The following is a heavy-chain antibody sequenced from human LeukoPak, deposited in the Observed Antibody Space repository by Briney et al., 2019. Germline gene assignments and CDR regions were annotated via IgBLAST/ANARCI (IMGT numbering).Heavy chain of an antibody. CDR1: GFTFSDYY. Sequence: PGGSLRLSCAASGFTFSDYYMSWIRQAPGKGLEWVSYISSSGSTIYYADSVKGRFTISRDNAKNSLYLQMNSLRAEDTAVYYCARDLEVYYDFWSGPNYMDVWGKGTTVTVSS. CDR3: ARDLEVYYDFWSGPNYMDV. D-gene: IGHD3-3*01. V-gene: IGHV3-11*04. J-gene: IGHJ6*03. CDR2: ISSSGSTI.